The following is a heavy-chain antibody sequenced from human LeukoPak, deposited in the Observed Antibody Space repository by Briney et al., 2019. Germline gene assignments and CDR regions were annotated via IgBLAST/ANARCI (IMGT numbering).Heavy chain of an antibody. J-gene: IGHJ4*02. CDR1: GFTFSSYG. V-gene: IGHV3-23*01. CDR3: ARGSVKGDY. Sequence: GGSLRLSCPPSGFTFSSYGMSWDRQAPGKGLEWVSSISSSGSSTYYADSEKGRFTISRDKSKITLYLQMNSLTAEDTAIYYCARGSVKGDYWGQGTLVTVSS. CDR2: ISSSGSST.